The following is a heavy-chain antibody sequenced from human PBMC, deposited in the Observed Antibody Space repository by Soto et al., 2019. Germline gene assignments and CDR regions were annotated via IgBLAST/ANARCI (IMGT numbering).Heavy chain of an antibody. V-gene: IGHV1-69*13. CDR1: GGTFSSYA. Sequence: SVKVSCKASGGTFSSYAISWVRQAPGQGLEWMGGIIPIFGTANYAQKFQGRVTITADESTSTAYMELGSLRSEDTAVYYCARDGTYCGGDCYSFWVPEYFQHWGQGTLVTVSS. CDR3: ARDGTYCGGDCYSFWVPEYFQH. CDR2: IIPIFGTA. D-gene: IGHD2-21*02. J-gene: IGHJ1*01.